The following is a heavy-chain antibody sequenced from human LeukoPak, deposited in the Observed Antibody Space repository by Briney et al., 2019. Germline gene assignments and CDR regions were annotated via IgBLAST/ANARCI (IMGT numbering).Heavy chain of an antibody. D-gene: IGHD1-26*01. V-gene: IGHV3-30*02. CDR1: GFTFSSYG. J-gene: IGHJ4*02. CDR3: AKDPEYSGSYYYFDY. Sequence: PGGSLRLSCAASGFTFSSYGMHWVRQAPGKGLEWVAFIRYDGSNKYYADSVEGRFTISRDNSKNTLYLQMNSLRAEDTAVYYCAKDPEYSGSYYYFDYWGQGTLVTVSS. CDR2: IRYDGSNK.